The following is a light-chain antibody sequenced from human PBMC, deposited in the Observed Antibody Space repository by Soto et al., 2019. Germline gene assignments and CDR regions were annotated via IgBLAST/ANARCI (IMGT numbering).Light chain of an antibody. CDR2: DTS. CDR1: TGAVTSGHY. CDR3: LLSYSGALYV. V-gene: IGLV7-46*01. J-gene: IGLJ1*01. Sequence: QPVVTQEPSLTVSPGGTVTLTCGSSTGAVTSGHYPYWFQQKPGQGPRTLIYDTSNKHSWTPARFSGSLLGGKAALTLSGAQPEDEAEYYCLLSYSGALYVFGTGTKLTVL.